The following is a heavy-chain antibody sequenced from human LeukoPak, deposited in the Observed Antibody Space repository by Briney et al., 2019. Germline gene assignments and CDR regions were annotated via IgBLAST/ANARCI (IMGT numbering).Heavy chain of an antibody. CDR1: GGSISSFY. CDR2: IYPTGSR. Sequence: PSETLSLTCTVSGGSISSFYWSWIRQPAGKGLEWIGRIYPTGSRNTNPSLKSRVTMSADTSKNQFSLQLSSVTASDTAVYYCARQAYGDYTEIFDYWGQGTLVTVSS. D-gene: IGHD4-17*01. V-gene: IGHV4-4*07. J-gene: IGHJ4*02. CDR3: ARQAYGDYTEIFDY.